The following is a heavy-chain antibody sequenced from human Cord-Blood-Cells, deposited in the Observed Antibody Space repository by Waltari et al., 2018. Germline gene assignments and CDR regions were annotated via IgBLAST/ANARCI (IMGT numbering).Heavy chain of an antibody. Sequence: QVQLVQSGAEVKKPGASVKVSCKASGYTFTSYDINWVRQATGQGLELMGWMNPNSGNTGYAQKCQGRVTITRNTSISTAYMELSSLRSEDTAVYYCAREGGSIAARRAAFDIWGQGTMVTVSS. CDR1: GYTFTSYD. J-gene: IGHJ3*02. CDR2: MNPNSGNT. CDR3: AREGGSIAARRAAFDI. D-gene: IGHD6-6*01. V-gene: IGHV1-8*03.